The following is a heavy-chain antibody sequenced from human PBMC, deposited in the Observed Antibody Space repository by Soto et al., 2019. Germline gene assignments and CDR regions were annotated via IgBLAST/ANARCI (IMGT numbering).Heavy chain of an antibody. CDR3: ARDYDILTGYSPFDY. D-gene: IGHD3-9*01. CDR1: GFTFSDYY. J-gene: IGHJ4*02. V-gene: IGHV3-11*01. CDR2: ISSGGTTI. Sequence: QVHLVESGGGLVKPGGSLRLSCAVSGFTFSDYYMSWICQAPGKGLEWVAYISSGGTTIYYGDSVKGRFAISRDNAKNSLYLQMNSLRAEDTAVYYCARDYDILTGYSPFDYWGQGTLVTVSS.